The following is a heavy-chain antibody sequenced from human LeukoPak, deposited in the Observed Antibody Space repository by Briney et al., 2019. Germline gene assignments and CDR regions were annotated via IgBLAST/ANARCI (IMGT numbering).Heavy chain of an antibody. J-gene: IGHJ5*02. D-gene: IGHD4/OR15-4a*01. CDR3: AMSPPRGAWFDP. CDR2: IYDSGST. Sequence: PSETLSLTCSVSGGSITSDYWSWIRQSPGKGLEWIGFIYDSGSTIYNPSLKSRVTILVDTSKNQFSLKLRSVTAADTAIYYCAMSPPRGAWFDPWGQGTLVTVSS. CDR1: GGSITSDY. V-gene: IGHV4-4*09.